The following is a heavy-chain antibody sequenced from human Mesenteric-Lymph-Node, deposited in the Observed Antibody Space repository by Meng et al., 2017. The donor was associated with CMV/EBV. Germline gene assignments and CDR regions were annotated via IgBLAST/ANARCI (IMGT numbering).Heavy chain of an antibody. J-gene: IGHJ4*02. V-gene: IGHV4-59*01. D-gene: IGHD3-9*01. CDR1: GGSISSYY. CDR3: ARVGAFDWSIFDY. Sequence: GSLRLSCTVSGGSISSYYWSWIRQPPGKGLEWIGYIHYSGTTKYNSSLKSRVTISVDTSKNQFSLNLNSVTAADTAVYYCARVGAFDWSIFDYWGQGTLVTVSS. CDR2: IHYSGTT.